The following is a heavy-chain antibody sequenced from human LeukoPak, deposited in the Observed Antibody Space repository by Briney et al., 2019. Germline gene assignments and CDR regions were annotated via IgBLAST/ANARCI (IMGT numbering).Heavy chain of an antibody. CDR3: PRESDSSGWYDY. D-gene: IGHD6-19*01. Sequence: QAGGSLRLSCAAPGLNFDDYAIHWVRQAPGKGLEWVSLISGDGGSTFYADSVRGRFTISRDNSKNSLYLQMSSLRSEDTAFYFCPRESDSSGWYDYWGQGTLVTVSS. J-gene: IGHJ4*02. CDR2: ISGDGGST. V-gene: IGHV3-43*02. CDR1: GLNFDDYA.